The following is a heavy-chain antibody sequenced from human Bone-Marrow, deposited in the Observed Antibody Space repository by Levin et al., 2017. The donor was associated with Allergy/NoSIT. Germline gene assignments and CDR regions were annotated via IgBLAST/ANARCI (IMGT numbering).Heavy chain of an antibody. CDR2: IKADGSEI. D-gene: IGHD3-10*01. J-gene: IGHJ4*02. CDR3: ASQGVGQFHY. V-gene: IGHV3-7*01. Sequence: GESLKISCAASGFTFSGYWMSWVRQAPGKGLEWVANIKADGSEIHYVDSVKGRFTVSRDNAKNSLYLQMNSLRAEDTATYYCASQGVGQFHYWGQGTLVIVSS. CDR1: GFTFSGYW.